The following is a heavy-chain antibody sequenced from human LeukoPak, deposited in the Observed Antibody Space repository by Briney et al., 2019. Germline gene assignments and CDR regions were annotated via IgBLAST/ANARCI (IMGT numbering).Heavy chain of an antibody. CDR1: GFTFSSYE. CDR2: ISSSSSTI. D-gene: IGHD6-19*01. Sequence: GGSLRLSCAASGFTFSSYEMNWVRQAPGKGLEWVSYISSSSSTIYYADSVKGRFTISRDNAKNSLYLQMNSLRAEDTAVYYCARPGRASGGRRQPNGWTFDYWGQGTLVTVSS. CDR3: ARPGRASGGRRQPNGWTFDY. J-gene: IGHJ4*02. V-gene: IGHV3-48*01.